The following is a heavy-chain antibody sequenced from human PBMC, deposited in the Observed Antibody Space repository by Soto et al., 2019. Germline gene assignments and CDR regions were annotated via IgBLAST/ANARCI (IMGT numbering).Heavy chain of an antibody. Sequence: PGGTLRLSCAASGFTFSSYGMHWGRQDPGKGLEWVAVISYDGSNKYYADSVKGRFTISRDNSKNTLYLQMNSLRAEDTAVYYCATGIAAAGNRAFDIWGQGTMVTVSS. V-gene: IGHV3-30*03. J-gene: IGHJ3*02. CDR2: ISYDGSNK. D-gene: IGHD6-13*01. CDR3: ATGIAAAGNRAFDI. CDR1: GFTFSSYG.